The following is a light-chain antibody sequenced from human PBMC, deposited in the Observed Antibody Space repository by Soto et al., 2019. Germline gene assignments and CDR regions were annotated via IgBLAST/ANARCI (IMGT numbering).Light chain of an antibody. CDR3: QHYNSYSET. CDR2: KAS. J-gene: IGKJ1*01. V-gene: IGKV1-5*03. Sequence: DIQMTQSPSTLSASVGASVPVTCRASQSVSGWLAWYQQKPGEAPKLLIYKASTLKSGVPSRFSGSGSGTEFTLTISSLQPDDFATYYCQHYNSYSETVGQGTKVDIK. CDR1: QSVSGW.